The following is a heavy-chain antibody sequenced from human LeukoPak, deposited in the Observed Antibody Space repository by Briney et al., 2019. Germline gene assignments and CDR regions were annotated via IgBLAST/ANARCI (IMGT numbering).Heavy chain of an antibody. CDR1: GYSFTSYW. CDR2: IYPGDSDT. Sequence: PGGSLRLSCKSSGYSFTSYWIGWVRQMPGKGLEWMGIIYPGDSDTRYSPSFQGQVTISADDSISTAYLQWSSLKASDTAMYYCARTPTVAVPYPGHFDSWGQGTLVAVPS. V-gene: IGHV5-51*01. J-gene: IGHJ4*02. CDR3: ARTPTVAVPYPGHFDS. D-gene: IGHD1-26*01.